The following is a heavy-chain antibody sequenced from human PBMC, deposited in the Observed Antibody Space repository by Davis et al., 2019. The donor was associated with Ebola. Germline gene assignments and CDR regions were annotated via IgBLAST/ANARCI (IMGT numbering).Heavy chain of an antibody. CDR2: ISYDGSNK. J-gene: IGHJ4*02. CDR1: GFTFSSYG. Sequence: GESLKISCAASGFTFSSYGMHWVRQAPGKGLEWVAVISYDGSNKYYADSVKGRFTISRDNSKNTLYLQMNSLRAEDTAVYYCARDFTMVRGVPDYWGQGTLVTVSS. CDR3: ARDFTMVRGVPDY. V-gene: IGHV3-30*03. D-gene: IGHD3-10*01.